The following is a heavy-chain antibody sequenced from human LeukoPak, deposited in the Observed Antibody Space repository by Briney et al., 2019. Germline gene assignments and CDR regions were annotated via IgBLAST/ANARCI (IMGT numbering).Heavy chain of an antibody. CDR1: GYTFTSYD. V-gene: IGHV1-8*01. J-gene: IGHJ4*02. D-gene: IGHD2-15*01. CDR2: MNPNSGNT. Sequence: GASVKVSCKASGYTFTSYDINWVRQATGQGLEWMGWMNPNSGNTGYAQKFQGRVTMTRNTSISTAYMELSSLRSEDTAVYYCARGPYCSGGSCYGVFDYWGQGTLVTVSS. CDR3: ARGPYCSGGSCYGVFDY.